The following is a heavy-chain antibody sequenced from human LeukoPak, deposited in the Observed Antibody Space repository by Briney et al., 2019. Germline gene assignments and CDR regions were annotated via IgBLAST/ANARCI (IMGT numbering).Heavy chain of an antibody. J-gene: IGHJ3*02. D-gene: IGHD2-21*02. CDR1: GYTFTSYG. Sequence: ASVKVSRKASGYTFTSYGISWVRQAPGQGLEWMGWISAYNGNTNYAQKLQGRVTMTTDTSTSTAYMELRSLRSDDTAVYYCARDSSTAYCGGDCFTGDAFDIWGQGTMVTISS. CDR3: ARDSSTAYCGGDCFTGDAFDI. V-gene: IGHV1-18*01. CDR2: ISAYNGNT.